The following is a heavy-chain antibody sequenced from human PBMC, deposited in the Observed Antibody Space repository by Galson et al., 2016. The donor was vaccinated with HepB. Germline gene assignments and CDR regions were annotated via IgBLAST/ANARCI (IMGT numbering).Heavy chain of an antibody. CDR2: INPNSGGA. Sequence: SVKVSCKASGYTFTGYYIHWVRQAPGQGLEWMGRINPNSGGANYAQKFQGRVTMSRDTSISTAYMEVFRLRSDDTALYYCARKVVPAKNWLDPWGQGTLVTVSS. D-gene: IGHD2-15*01. J-gene: IGHJ5*02. CDR1: GYTFTGYY. V-gene: IGHV1-2*06. CDR3: ARKVVPAKNWLDP.